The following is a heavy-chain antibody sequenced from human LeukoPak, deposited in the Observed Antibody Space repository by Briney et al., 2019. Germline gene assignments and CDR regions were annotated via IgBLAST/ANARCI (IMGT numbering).Heavy chain of an antibody. Sequence: SETLSLTCPVSGVSISNYYYWTWIRQPPGKGLEWIGYVYYTGSTNFNPSLKSRVTMSLDTSRNQFSLKVNSVTAADTAVYYCARGGIAVAATFDHWGQGSLVTVSS. V-gene: IGHV4-59*01. D-gene: IGHD6-19*01. CDR1: GVSISNYY. J-gene: IGHJ4*02. CDR3: ARGGIAVAATFDH. CDR2: VYYTGST.